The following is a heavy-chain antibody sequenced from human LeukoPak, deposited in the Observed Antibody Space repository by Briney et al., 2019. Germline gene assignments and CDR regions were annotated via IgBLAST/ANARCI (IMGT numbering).Heavy chain of an antibody. V-gene: IGHV3-21*04. CDR1: GFTFSSYS. CDR3: AKSLYGGCDY. Sequence: GGSLRLSCAASGFTFSSYSMNWVRQAPGKGLEWVSSISSSSSYIYYADSVKGRFTIFRDNSKNTVHLQMNSLRVEDTAVYYCAKSLYGGCDYWGQGTVVTVSS. J-gene: IGHJ4*02. D-gene: IGHD3-16*02. CDR2: ISSSSSYI.